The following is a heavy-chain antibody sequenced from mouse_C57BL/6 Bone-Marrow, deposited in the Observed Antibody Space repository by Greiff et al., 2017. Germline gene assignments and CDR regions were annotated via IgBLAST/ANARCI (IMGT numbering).Heavy chain of an antibody. CDR2: INPNNGGT. J-gene: IGHJ2*01. V-gene: IGHV1-26*01. D-gene: IGHD4-1*01. CDR1: GYTFTDYY. CDR3: ARERTGTFDD. Sequence: EVQLQQSGPELVKPGASVKISCKASGYTFTDYYMNWVKQSHGKSLEWIGDINPNNGGTSYNQKFKGKATLTVDNSSSTAYMELRSLTSEDSAVYYCARERTGTFDDWGKGTTLAVSS.